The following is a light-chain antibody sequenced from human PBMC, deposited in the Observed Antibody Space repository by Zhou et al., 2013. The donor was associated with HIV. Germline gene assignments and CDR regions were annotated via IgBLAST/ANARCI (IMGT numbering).Light chain of an antibody. CDR3: QKYNSAPLT. CDR1: LSIRKS. V-gene: IGKV1-39*01. CDR2: SAS. J-gene: IGKJ2*01. Sequence: DIQMTQSPSSLSASVGDSISITCRTSLSIRKSLNWYRQSPGNPPRLLVYSASTLQSDVPSRFSGRGSGTEFTLTINDLQPEDVATYYCQKYNSAPLTFGQGTKLDIK.